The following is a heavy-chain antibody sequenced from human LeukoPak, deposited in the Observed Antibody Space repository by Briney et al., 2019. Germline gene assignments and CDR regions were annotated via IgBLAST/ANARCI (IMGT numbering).Heavy chain of an antibody. D-gene: IGHD6-6*01. V-gene: IGHV4-34*01. Sequence: SETLSLTCAIYGGSFSGYFWSWFRQPPGKGLEWIGEINRSGSTNYNSSLSLKSRVTISIDTSKNQFSLKLSSVTAADTAVYYCAVSAAALFDPWGQGTLVTVSS. CDR2: INRSGST. CDR1: GGSFSGYF. J-gene: IGHJ5*02. CDR3: AVSAAALFDP.